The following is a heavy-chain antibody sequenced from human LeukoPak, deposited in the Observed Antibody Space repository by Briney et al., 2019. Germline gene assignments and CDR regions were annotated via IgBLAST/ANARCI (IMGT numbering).Heavy chain of an antibody. Sequence: PSETLSLTCTVSGGSISSYYWSWIRQPPGKGLEWIGYIYYSGSTNYNPSLKSRVTISVDTSKNQFSLKLSSVTAADTAVYYCARTPYYYGSGSYSRYYYMDVWGKGTTVTISS. D-gene: IGHD3-10*01. CDR1: GGSISSYY. CDR2: IYYSGST. J-gene: IGHJ6*03. V-gene: IGHV4-59*01. CDR3: ARTPYYYGSGSYSRYYYMDV.